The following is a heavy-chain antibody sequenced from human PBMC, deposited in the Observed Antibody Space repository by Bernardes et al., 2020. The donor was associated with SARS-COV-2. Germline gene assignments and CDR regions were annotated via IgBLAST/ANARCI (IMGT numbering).Heavy chain of an antibody. CDR3: ARQSGSYGYSGYYYGMDV. J-gene: IGHJ6*02. Sequence: GEYLKSSCKGSGYRVTSYWIGWVGQMPGKGLEWMGIIYPGDSDTRYSPYFQGQVTISADKSISTAYLQWSSLKASDTAMYYCARQSGSYGYSGYYYGMDVWGQGTTVTVSS. D-gene: IGHD5-18*01. V-gene: IGHV5-51*01. CDR1: GYRVTSYW. CDR2: IYPGDSDT.